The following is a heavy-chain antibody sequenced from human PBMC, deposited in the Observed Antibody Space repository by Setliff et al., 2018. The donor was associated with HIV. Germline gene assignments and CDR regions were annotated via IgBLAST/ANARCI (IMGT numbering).Heavy chain of an antibody. CDR3: VGDGEGVVPGDAFDK. D-gene: IGHD3-10*01. CDR2: ISATGTSV. CDR1: GFTFSAWT. Sequence: LSLSCAASGFTFSAWTMNWVRQAPGKRLEWISYISATGTSVYYADSVKGRFTISRDNARNSLHLEMNSLRAEDTAVYYCVGDGEGVVPGDAFDKWGQGTAVTV. V-gene: IGHV3-48*01. J-gene: IGHJ3*02.